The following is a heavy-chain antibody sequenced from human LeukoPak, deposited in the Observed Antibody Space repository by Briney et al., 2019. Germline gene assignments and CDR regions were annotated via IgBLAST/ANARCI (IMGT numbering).Heavy chain of an antibody. CDR2: LKPDGGEK. Sequence: PGGSLRLSCAASGFTFTRYWMSWVRQAPGKGLEWVANLKPDGGEKYYVESVKGRFTISRDNAKNSLYLQMNSMRVEDTAVYYCARDGYSGSYYDIWGQGTMVTVSS. CDR1: GFTFTRYW. D-gene: IGHD1-26*01. V-gene: IGHV3-7*04. CDR3: ARDGYSGSYYDI. J-gene: IGHJ3*02.